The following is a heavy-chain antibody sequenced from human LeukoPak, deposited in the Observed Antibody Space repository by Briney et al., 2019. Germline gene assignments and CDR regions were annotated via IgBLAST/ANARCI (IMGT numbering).Heavy chain of an antibody. J-gene: IGHJ3*02. D-gene: IGHD2-21*01. CDR3: AREGLWVGPDSGKTRHPYWEI. CDR1: GFTFSRYC. Sequence: PGGSLRLSCAASGFTFSRYCMSWVRQAPRKGLRWVANIKQDGSDKYYVDPVKGRFTISRDNAKNSLNLQMSSLRAEDTAVYYCAREGLWVGPDSGKTRHPYWEIWGQGTMVTVSS. V-gene: IGHV3-7*04. CDR2: IKQDGSDK.